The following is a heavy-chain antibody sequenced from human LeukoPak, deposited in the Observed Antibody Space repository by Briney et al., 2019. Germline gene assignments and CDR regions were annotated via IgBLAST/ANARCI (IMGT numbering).Heavy chain of an antibody. D-gene: IGHD3-16*01. CDR3: ARGGGLDV. V-gene: IGHV3-7*03. CDR1: GFTFSSYW. J-gene: IGHJ6*02. Sequence: GGSLRLSCAASGFTFSSYWMNWARQAPGKGLEWVASINHNGNVNYYVDSVKGRFTISRDNAKNSLCLQMSNLRAEDTAVYFCARGGGLDVWGQGATVTVSS. CDR2: INHNGNVN.